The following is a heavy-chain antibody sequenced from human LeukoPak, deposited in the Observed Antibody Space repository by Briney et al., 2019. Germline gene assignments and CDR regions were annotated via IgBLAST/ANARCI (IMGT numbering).Heavy chain of an antibody. CDR3: VKDLTASGYDYYYGMDV. CDR2: ISGSGGST. V-gene: IGHV3-23*01. D-gene: IGHD6-19*01. Sequence: PGGSLRLSCAASGFTFSSYAMSWVRQAPGKGLEWVSAISGSGGSTYYADSVKGRFTISRDNSKNTLYLQMNSLRAEDTAVYYCVKDLTASGYDYYYGMDVWGQGTTVTVSS. J-gene: IGHJ6*02. CDR1: GFTFSSYA.